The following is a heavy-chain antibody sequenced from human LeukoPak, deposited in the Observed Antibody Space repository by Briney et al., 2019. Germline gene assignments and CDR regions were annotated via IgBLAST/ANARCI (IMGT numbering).Heavy chain of an antibody. J-gene: IGHJ5*02. CDR1: GGSFSGYY. CDR2: INHSGST. Sequence: ASETLSLTCAVYGGSFSGYYWSWIRQPPGKGLEWIGEINHSGSTNYNPSLKSRVTVSVDTSKNQFSLKLSSVTAADTAVYYCARRRWGSSGWRNWFDPWGQGTLVTVSS. CDR3: ARRRWGSSGWRNWFDP. D-gene: IGHD6-19*01. V-gene: IGHV4-34*01.